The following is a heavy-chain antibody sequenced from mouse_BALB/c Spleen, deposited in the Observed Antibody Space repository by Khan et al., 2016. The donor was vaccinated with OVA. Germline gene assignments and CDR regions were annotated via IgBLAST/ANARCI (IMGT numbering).Heavy chain of an antibody. J-gene: IGHJ4*01. Sequence: EVQLVESGPGLVKPSQSLSLTCTVTGYSITSDYAGNWIRQFPGNKLEWMGYISYSGSTSYNPSLKSRISITRETSKNQSFLQLTSVTTEDTATYYCARQNYYGYAMDYWGQGTSVTVSS. V-gene: IGHV3-2*02. CDR1: GYSITSDYA. D-gene: IGHD1-1*01. CDR3: ARQNYYGYAMDY. CDR2: ISYSGST.